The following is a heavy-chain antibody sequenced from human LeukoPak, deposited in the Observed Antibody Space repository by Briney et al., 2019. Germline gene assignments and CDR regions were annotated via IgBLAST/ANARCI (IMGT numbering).Heavy chain of an antibody. CDR2: ISGSGGST. Sequence: PGGSLRLSCAASGFTFSSYAMSWVRQAPGKGLEWVSAISGSGGSTYYADSVKGRFTISRDNAKNTLYLQMNSLGAEDTAVYYCARSYYYDSSGYPGGAFDIWGQGTMVTVSS. V-gene: IGHV3-23*01. CDR1: GFTFSSYA. J-gene: IGHJ3*02. D-gene: IGHD3-22*01. CDR3: ARSYYYDSSGYPGGAFDI.